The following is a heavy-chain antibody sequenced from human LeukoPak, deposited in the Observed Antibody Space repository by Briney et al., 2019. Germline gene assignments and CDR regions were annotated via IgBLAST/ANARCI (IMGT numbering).Heavy chain of an antibody. J-gene: IGHJ6*02. CDR2: MNPNSGNT. V-gene: IGHV1-8*01. CDR3: AREGMAYRIYMDYYYYYGMDV. D-gene: IGHD5-24*01. CDR1: GYTFTSYD. Sequence: ASVKVSCKASGYTFTSYDINWVRQATGQGLEWMGWMNPNSGNTGYAQKFQGRVTMTRNTSISTAYMELSSLRSEDTAVYYCAREGMAYRIYMDYYYYYGMDVWGQGTTVTVSS.